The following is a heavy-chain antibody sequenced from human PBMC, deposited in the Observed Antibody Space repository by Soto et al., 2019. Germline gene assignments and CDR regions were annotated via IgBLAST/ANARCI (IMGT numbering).Heavy chain of an antibody. CDR2: ISYDGSNK. CDR1: GFTFSSYA. Sequence: GSLRLSCAASGFTFSSYAMHWVRQAPGKGLEWVAVISYDGSNKYYADSVKGRFTISRDNSKNTLYLQMNSLRAEDTAVYYCASCPPVYDSSGSLDYWGQGTLVTVSS. CDR3: ASCPPVYDSSGSLDY. V-gene: IGHV3-30-3*01. D-gene: IGHD3-22*01. J-gene: IGHJ4*02.